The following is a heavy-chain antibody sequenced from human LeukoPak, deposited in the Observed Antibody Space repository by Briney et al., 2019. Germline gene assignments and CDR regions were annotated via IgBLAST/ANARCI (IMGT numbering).Heavy chain of an antibody. CDR1: GFTFSSYG. CDR3: ARDTSGYDAFDI. CDR2: IRYDGSNK. Sequence: GGSLRLSCAASGFTFSSYGIHWVRQAPGKGLEWVTFIRYDGSNKYYADSVKGRFTISRDNSKNTLYLQMNSLRAEDTAVYYCARDTSGYDAFDIWGQGTMVTVSS. V-gene: IGHV3-30*02. D-gene: IGHD5-18*01. J-gene: IGHJ3*02.